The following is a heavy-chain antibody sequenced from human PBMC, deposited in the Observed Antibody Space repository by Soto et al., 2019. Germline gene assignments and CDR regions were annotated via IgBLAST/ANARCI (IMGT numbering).Heavy chain of an antibody. J-gene: IGHJ5*02. CDR3: ARVESSYFDSSGYYWFDP. V-gene: IGHV1-69*01. D-gene: IGHD3-22*01. CDR2: TIPIFGTT. Sequence: QVQLVQSGAEVKKPGSSVKVSCKASGGTFSSYAISWVRQAPGQGREWMGGTIPIFGTTNYAQKFQGRVTITADESTSTAYMELSSLRSEDTAVYYCARVESSYFDSSGYYWFDPWGQGTLVTVSS. CDR1: GGTFSSYA.